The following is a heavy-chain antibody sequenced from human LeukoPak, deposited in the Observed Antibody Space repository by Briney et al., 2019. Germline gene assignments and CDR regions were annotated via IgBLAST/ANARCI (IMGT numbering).Heavy chain of an antibody. Sequence: ASVKVSCKASGYTFTSYDINWVRQATGQGLEWMGWMNPNSGNTGYAQKFQGRVTITRNTSISTAYMELSRLRSDDTAVYYCARDRGGYYGSGSYGYYYMDVWGKGTTVTVSS. CDR1: GYTFTSYD. V-gene: IGHV1-8*03. J-gene: IGHJ6*03. CDR3: ARDRGGYYGSGSYGYYYMDV. CDR2: MNPNSGNT. D-gene: IGHD3-10*01.